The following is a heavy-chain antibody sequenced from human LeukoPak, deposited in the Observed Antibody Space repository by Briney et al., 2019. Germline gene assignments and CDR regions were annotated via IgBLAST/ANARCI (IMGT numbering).Heavy chain of an antibody. Sequence: PGGSLRLSCAASGFTFDDYAMHWVRQAPGKGLEWVSGISWNSGSIGYADSVKGRFTISRDNAKNSLYLQMNSLRAEDTAVYYCARDKSSLGYCSSTSCYNGNWFDPWGQGTLVTVSS. D-gene: IGHD2-2*02. CDR2: ISWNSGSI. J-gene: IGHJ5*02. V-gene: IGHV3-9*01. CDR3: ARDKSSLGYCSSTSCYNGNWFDP. CDR1: GFTFDDYA.